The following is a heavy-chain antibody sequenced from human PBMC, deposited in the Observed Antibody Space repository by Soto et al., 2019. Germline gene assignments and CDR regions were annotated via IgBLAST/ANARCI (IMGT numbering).Heavy chain of an antibody. CDR3: ARGGNSNYF. D-gene: IGHD3-10*01. CDR2: IYSGGST. CDR1: GFSVSRNY. V-gene: IGHV3-53*04. J-gene: IGHJ1*01. Sequence: GGSLRLSCVVSGFSVSRNYMSWVRQAPGKGLEWVSVIYSGGSTYYADSVKSRFTISRHNSKNTLYLQMNSLRAEDTAVYYCARGGNSNYFWGQGTLVTVSS.